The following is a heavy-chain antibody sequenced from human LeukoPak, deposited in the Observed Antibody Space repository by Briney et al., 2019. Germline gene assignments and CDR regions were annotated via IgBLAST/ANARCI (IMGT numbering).Heavy chain of an antibody. V-gene: IGHV1-18*01. CDR3: ARGRLRRIAARPYYYYMDV. CDR1: GYTFTTYG. Sequence: GASVKVSCKASGYTFTTYGLSWVRQAPGQGLEWLGWISTYDDNIKYAQSLQGRLTLTIVTSTSTAYMELRSLTSDDTAVYYCARGRLRRIAARPYYYYMDVWGKGTTVTVSS. D-gene: IGHD6-6*01. CDR2: ISTYDDNI. J-gene: IGHJ6*03.